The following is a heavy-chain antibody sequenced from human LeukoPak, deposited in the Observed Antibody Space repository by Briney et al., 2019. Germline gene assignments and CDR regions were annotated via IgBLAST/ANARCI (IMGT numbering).Heavy chain of an antibody. J-gene: IGHJ6*02. Sequence: GASVKVSCKASGGTFSSYAISWVRQAPGQGLEWMGGIIPIFGTANYAQKFQGRVTITADESTSTAYMELSSLRSEDTAVYYCARELHSDSSGYYEKYYYYGMDVWGQGTTVTVSS. CDR2: IIPIFGTA. V-gene: IGHV1-69*13. CDR3: ARELHSDSSGYYEKYYYYGMDV. CDR1: GGTFSSYA. D-gene: IGHD3-22*01.